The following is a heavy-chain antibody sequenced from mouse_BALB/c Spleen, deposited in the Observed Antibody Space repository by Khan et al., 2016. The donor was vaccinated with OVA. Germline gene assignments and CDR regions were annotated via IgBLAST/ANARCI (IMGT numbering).Heavy chain of an antibody. CDR1: GYAFTNYL. CDR3: ARRGILRLQGGAMDY. CDR2: INPGSGGT. J-gene: IGHJ4*01. D-gene: IGHD1-2*01. V-gene: IGHV1-54*01. Sequence: VQLQQSGAELVRPGTSVKVSCKASGYAFTNYLIEWVKQRPGQGLEWIGVINPGSGGTNYNEKFKGKATLTADKSSSTAYMQLSSLTSDDSAVYFWARRGILRLQGGAMDYWGQGTSVTVSS.